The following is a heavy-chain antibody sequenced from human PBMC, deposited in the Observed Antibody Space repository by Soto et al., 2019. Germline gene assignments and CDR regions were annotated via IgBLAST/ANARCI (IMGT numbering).Heavy chain of an antibody. CDR1: GGSISSSHW. CDR2: ISHSGTS. CDR3: ARVVLTITRGAFDA. D-gene: IGHD3-9*01. Sequence: QVQLQESGPGLVKPSGTLSLTCAVSGGSISSSHWWTWVRQSPGKGLEYIGEISHSGTSNSNPSLKRRVTLSVDKSKNHFSLTLTSVTAADTAVYYCARVVLTITRGAFDAWGQGTRVIVSS. J-gene: IGHJ3*01. V-gene: IGHV4-4*02.